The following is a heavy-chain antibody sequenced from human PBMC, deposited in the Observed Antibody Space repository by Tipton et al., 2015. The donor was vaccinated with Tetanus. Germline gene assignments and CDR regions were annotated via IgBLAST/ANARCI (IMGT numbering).Heavy chain of an antibody. CDR3: AKVTMVRGVAYGMDV. Sequence: SLRLSCAASGFTFDDYAMHWVRQAPGKGLEWVSGISWNSGSIGYADSVKGRFTISRDNAKNSLYLQMNSLRAEDTALYYCAKVTMVRGVAYGMDVWGQGTTVTVSS. CDR2: ISWNSGSI. J-gene: IGHJ6*02. CDR1: GFTFDDYA. V-gene: IGHV3-9*01. D-gene: IGHD3-10*01.